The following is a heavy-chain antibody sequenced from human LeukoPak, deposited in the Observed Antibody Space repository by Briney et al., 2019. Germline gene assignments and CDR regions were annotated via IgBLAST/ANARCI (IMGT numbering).Heavy chain of an antibody. CDR2: ISGSGGST. CDR1: GFTFSSYA. Sequence: PGGSLRLSCAASGFTFSSYAMSWVRRAPGKGLEGVSAISGSGGSTYYADPVKGRFTISRDNSKNTLYPQMNSLRAEDTAVYYCAKLYSYGRPGSDYSGQGTLVTVSS. D-gene: IGHD5-18*01. CDR3: AKLYSYGRPGSDY. V-gene: IGHV3-23*01. J-gene: IGHJ4*02.